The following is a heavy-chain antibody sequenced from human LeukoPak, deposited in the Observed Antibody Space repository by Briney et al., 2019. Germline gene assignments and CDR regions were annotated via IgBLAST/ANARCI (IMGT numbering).Heavy chain of an antibody. D-gene: IGHD2-15*01. Sequence: SETLSLTCTVSGGSISSYYWSWIRQSPGKGLEWIGYIYYSGSTNYNPSLKSRVTISVDTSKNQFSLKLSSVTAADTAVYYCAREYCSGGSCYSVFDYWGQGTLVTVSS. CDR1: GGSISSYY. CDR3: AREYCSGGSCYSVFDY. J-gene: IGHJ4*02. CDR2: IYYSGST. V-gene: IGHV4-59*01.